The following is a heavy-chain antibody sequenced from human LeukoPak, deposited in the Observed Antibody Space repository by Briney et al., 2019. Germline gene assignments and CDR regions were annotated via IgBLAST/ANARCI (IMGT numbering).Heavy chain of an antibody. CDR2: IIPIFGTA. CDR3: ARARDIVVVTAGSGFDY. CDR1: GYTFGNYG. Sequence: SVKVSCKASGYTFGNYGVTWVRQAPGQGLEWMGWIIPIFGTANYAQKFQGRVTITADESTSTAYMELSSLRSEDTAVYYCARARDIVVVTAGSGFDYWGQGTLVTVSS. J-gene: IGHJ4*02. D-gene: IGHD2-21*02. V-gene: IGHV1-69*13.